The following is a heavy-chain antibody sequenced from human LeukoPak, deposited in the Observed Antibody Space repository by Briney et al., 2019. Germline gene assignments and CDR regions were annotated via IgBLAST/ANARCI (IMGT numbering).Heavy chain of an antibody. D-gene: IGHD6-13*01. V-gene: IGHV1-2*02. CDR2: INPNSGGT. CDR3: ARDLFLAATEREGDDY. CDR1: GYTFTGYY. Sequence: GASVKVSCKASGYTFTGYYIHWVRQAPGQGLEWMGWINPNSGGTNYAQKFQGRVTMTTDTSISTAYMELSRLRSDDTAVYYCARDLFLAATEREGDDYWGQGTLVTVSS. J-gene: IGHJ4*02.